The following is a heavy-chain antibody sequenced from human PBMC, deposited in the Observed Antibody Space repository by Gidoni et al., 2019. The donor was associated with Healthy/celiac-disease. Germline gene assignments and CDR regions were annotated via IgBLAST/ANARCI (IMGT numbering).Heavy chain of an antibody. CDR2: IIPILGTA. CDR1: GGTFSSYA. CDR3: AREYYYGSSGYSYDAFDI. V-gene: IGHV1-69*06. Sequence: QVQLVQSGAEVKKPGSSVKVSCKASGGTFSSYAISWVRQAPGQGLEWMGGIIPILGTANYAQKFQGRVTITADKSTSTAYMELSSLRSEDTAVYYCAREYYYGSSGYSYDAFDIWGQGTMVTVSS. J-gene: IGHJ3*02. D-gene: IGHD3-22*01.